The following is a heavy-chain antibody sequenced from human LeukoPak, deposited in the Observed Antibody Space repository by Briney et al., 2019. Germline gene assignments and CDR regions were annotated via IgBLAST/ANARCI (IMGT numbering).Heavy chain of an antibody. J-gene: IGHJ4*02. D-gene: IGHD6-19*01. CDR1: GFTFSSYG. Sequence: GVSLRLSCAASGFTFSSYGMSWVRQAPGKGLEWVSVISGSGDSTYYADSVKGRFTISRDNSKNTLYLQMNSLRAEDTAVYYCAKDITVAVTPFYFNYWGQGTLVTVSS. CDR2: ISGSGDST. V-gene: IGHV3-23*01. CDR3: AKDITVAVTPFYFNY.